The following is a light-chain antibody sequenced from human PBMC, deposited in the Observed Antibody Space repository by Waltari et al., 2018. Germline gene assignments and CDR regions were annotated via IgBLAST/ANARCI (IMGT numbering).Light chain of an antibody. J-gene: IGKJ1*01. CDR1: ESVTTNY. CDR2: RPS. V-gene: IGKV3-20*01. CDR3: HRYDYVWT. Sequence: VLTQSPGTLSLSPGDRAILSCTASESVTTNYLAWFQQRPGQAPRLLIYRPSIRAAGVPDRFSGSGSGTDFSLTIRRLEPEDFAMYYCHRYDYVWTFGQGTKVEI.